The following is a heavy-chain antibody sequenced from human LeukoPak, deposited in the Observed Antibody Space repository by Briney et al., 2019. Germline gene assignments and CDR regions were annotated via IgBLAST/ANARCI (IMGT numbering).Heavy chain of an antibody. CDR1: GGSISNYY. Sequence: PSETLSLTCTVSGGSISNYYWNWIRQPPGKGLEWIGYIYYSGSTNYNPSLKSRVTISVDTSKNQFSLKLNSVTAADTAVYYCARAITVTPYYFDYWGLGTPVTVSS. CDR3: ARAITVTPYYFDY. D-gene: IGHD4-17*01. J-gene: IGHJ4*02. V-gene: IGHV4-59*01. CDR2: IYYSGST.